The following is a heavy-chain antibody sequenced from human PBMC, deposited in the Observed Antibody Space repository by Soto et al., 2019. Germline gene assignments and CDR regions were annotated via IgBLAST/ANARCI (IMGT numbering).Heavy chain of an antibody. CDR1: GFTFSSYA. D-gene: IGHD3-3*01. V-gene: IGHV3-23*01. CDR2: ISGSGGST. CDR3: AKIPIAIFGVVIIPYYYYMDV. J-gene: IGHJ6*03. Sequence: EVQLLVSGGGLVQPGGSLRLSCAASGFTFSSYAMSWVRQAPGKGLEWVSAISGSGGSTYYADSVKGRFTISRDNSKNALYLQMNILSAEDTAVYYCAKIPIAIFGVVIIPYYYYMDVWGKGTTVTVSS.